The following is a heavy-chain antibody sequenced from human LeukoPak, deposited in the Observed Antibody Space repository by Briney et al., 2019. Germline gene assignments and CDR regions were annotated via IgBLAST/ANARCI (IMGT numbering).Heavy chain of an antibody. CDR1: GGTFSSYA. CDR3: AKSERAYSSSWLDGDY. J-gene: IGHJ4*02. Sequence: SVKVSCKASGGTFSSYAISWVRQAPGQGLEWMGRIIPILGIANYAQKFQGRVTITADKSTSTAYMELSSLRSEDTAVYYCAKSERAYSSSWLDGDYWGQGTLVTVS. V-gene: IGHV1-69*04. CDR2: IIPILGIA. D-gene: IGHD6-13*01.